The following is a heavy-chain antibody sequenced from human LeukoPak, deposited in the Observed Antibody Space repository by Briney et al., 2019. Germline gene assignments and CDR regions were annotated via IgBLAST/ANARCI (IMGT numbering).Heavy chain of an antibody. Sequence: PGGSLRLSCAASGFTFSSYAMSWVRQAPGKGLEWVSDISGSGDSSYHADSVKGRFTISRDNSKNTLYLQMNSLRAEDTAIYYCAKDLLERRLYYFDYWGQGTLVTVSS. CDR2: ISGSGDSS. J-gene: IGHJ4*02. CDR3: AKDLLERRLYYFDY. V-gene: IGHV3-23*01. CDR1: GFTFSSYA. D-gene: IGHD1-1*01.